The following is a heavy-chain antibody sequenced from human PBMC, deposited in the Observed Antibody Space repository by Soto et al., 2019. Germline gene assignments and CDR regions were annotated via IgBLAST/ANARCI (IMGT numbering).Heavy chain of an antibody. CDR3: ARDDQCSGGSCSPGSYYYYGMDV. D-gene: IGHD2-15*01. Sequence: QVQLVQSGAEVKKPGSSVKVSCKASGGTFSSYAISWVRQAPGQGLEWMGGIIPIFGKANYAQKFQGRVTITADESTSPAYMELSSVRSEDTAVYYCARDDQCSGGSCSPGSYYYYGMDVWGQGTTVTVSS. V-gene: IGHV1-69*01. J-gene: IGHJ6*02. CDR1: GGTFSSYA. CDR2: IIPIFGKA.